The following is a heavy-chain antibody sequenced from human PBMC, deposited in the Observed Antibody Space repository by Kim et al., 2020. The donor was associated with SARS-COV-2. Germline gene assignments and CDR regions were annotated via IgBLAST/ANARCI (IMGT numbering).Heavy chain of an antibody. CDR3: ARNNYDFWSGYPYGMDV. D-gene: IGHD3-3*01. Sequence: LKSRVTMSVDTSKNQFSLKLSSVTAADTAVYYCARNNYDFWSGYPYGMDVWGQGTTVTVSS. V-gene: IGHV4-28*01. J-gene: IGHJ6*02.